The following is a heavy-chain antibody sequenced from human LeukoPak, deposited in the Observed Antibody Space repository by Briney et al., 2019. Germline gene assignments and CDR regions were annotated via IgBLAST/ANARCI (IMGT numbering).Heavy chain of an antibody. J-gene: IGHJ6*02. CDR2: IYYSGST. D-gene: IGHD3-10*01. V-gene: IGHV4-59*01. CDR1: GASISGYY. CDR3: ARDRGWFGEYPYYYYGMDV. Sequence: PSETLSLTCTVSGASISGYYWSWIRQPPGKGLEWIGYIYYSGSTNYNPSLKSRVTISVDTSKNQFSLKLSSVTAADTAVYYCARDRGWFGEYPYYYYGMDVWGQGTTVTVSS.